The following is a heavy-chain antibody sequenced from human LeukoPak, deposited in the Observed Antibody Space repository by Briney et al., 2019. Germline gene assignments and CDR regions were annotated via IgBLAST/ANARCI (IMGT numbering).Heavy chain of an antibody. D-gene: IGHD1-1*01. V-gene: IGHV4-30-2*01. Sequence: SETLSLTCAVSGGSISSGGYSWSWIRQPPGTGLEWIGYIYHSGSTYYNPSLKSRVTISVDRSKNQFSLKLSSVTAADTAVYYCARGYEGNYYYYYGMDVWGKGTTVTVSS. J-gene: IGHJ6*04. CDR1: GGSISSGGYS. CDR2: IYHSGST. CDR3: ARGYEGNYYYYYGMDV.